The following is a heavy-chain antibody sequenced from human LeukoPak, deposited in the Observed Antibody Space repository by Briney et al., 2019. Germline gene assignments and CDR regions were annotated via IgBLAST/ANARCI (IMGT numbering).Heavy chain of an antibody. CDR1: GGSISSSSYY. D-gene: IGHD3-10*01. CDR2: IYHSGST. CDR3: ARHSLYYGSGSYYRFDY. V-gene: IGHV4-39*01. J-gene: IGHJ4*02. Sequence: SETLSLTCTVSGGSISSSSYYWGWIRQPPGKGLEWIGSIYHSGSTYYNPSLKSRVTISVDTSKNQFSLKLSSVTAADTAVYYCARHSLYYGSGSYYRFDYWGQGTLVTVSS.